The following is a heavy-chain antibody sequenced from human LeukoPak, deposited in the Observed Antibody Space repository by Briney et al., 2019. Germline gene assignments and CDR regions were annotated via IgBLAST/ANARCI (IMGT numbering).Heavy chain of an antibody. CDR1: RFTFSSYA. Sequence: GGSLRLSCAASRFTFSSYAMQWDSQAQGRGREWGAVLSYDRSNKYYTDSVKGRFTISRDKSKNTLYLQMNSLRAEDAAVCYCARYLDIAVAGTLFYYWGQRTLVTSAS. J-gene: IGHJ4*02. V-gene: IGHV3-30*04. D-gene: IGHD6-19*01. CDR2: LSYDRSNK. CDR3: ARYLDIAVAGTLFYY.